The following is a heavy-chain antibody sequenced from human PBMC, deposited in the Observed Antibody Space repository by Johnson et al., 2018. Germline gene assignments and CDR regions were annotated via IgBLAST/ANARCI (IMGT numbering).Heavy chain of an antibody. V-gene: IGHV4-4*02. D-gene: IGHD2-15*01. CDR3: VKNGFYCMDV. CDR2: IHRGDII. CDR1: GGSISSDEW. Sequence: QVQLQESGPGLVRPSGTLSLTCAVSGGSISSDEWWSWVRQPPGKGLEWIGEIHRGDIITYNPSLTSRATISVAMSMNQLSLRLSSVTAGDTAVYFCVKNGFYCMDVWGKGTTVVVSS. J-gene: IGHJ6*03.